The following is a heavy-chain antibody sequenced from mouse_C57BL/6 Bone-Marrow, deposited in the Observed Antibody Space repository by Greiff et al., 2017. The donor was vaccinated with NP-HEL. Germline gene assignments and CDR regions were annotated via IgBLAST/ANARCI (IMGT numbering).Heavy chain of an antibody. V-gene: IGHV5-9-1*02. D-gene: IGHD1-1*01. CDR1: GFTFSSYA. Sequence: EVKLVESGEGLVKPGGSLKLSCAASGFTFSSYAMSWVRQTPEKRLEWVAYISSGGDYIYYADTVKGRFTISRDNARNTLYLQMSSLKSEDTAMYYCTRESPPFITPFFDYWGQGTTLTVSS. J-gene: IGHJ2*01. CDR2: ISSGGDYI. CDR3: TRESPPFITPFFDY.